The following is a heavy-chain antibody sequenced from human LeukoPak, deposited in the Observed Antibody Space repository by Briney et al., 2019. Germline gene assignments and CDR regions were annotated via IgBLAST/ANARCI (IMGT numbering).Heavy chain of an antibody. D-gene: IGHD3-9*01. CDR1: GYTFTGYY. CDR2: INPNSGGT. Sequence: ASVKVSCKASGYTFTGYYMHWVRQAPGQGLEWMGWINPNSGGTNYAQKFRGRVTMTRDTSINTAYLEVTGLRSDDTAHYYCATLTTSKITSLYYFEDRGQGTLVTVSS. J-gene: IGHJ4*02. V-gene: IGHV1-2*02. CDR3: ATLTTSKITSLYYFED.